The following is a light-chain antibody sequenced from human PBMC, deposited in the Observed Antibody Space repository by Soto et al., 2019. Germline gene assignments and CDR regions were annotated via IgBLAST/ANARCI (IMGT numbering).Light chain of an antibody. CDR1: QTIMTY. Sequence: DIQMTQSPSSLSASVGDGVTITCRASQTIMTYLNWYQLKPGKPPRFLIYAASSLQSGVPSRFSGSGSGTDFTLTISSLQPEDVSTYSCQQSYNSPQTLGQGTKVDIK. CDR3: QQSYNSPQT. V-gene: IGKV1-39*01. CDR2: AAS. J-gene: IGKJ1*01.